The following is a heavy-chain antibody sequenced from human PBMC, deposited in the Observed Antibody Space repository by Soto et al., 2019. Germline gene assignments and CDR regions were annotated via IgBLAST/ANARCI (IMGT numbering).Heavy chain of an antibody. CDR3: AWDERYQLPGMDV. Sequence: GASVKVSCKASGGTFSSYAISWVRQAPGQGLEWMGGISPIFGTANYAQKFQGRVTITADESTSTAYMELSSLRSEDTAVYYCAWDERYQLPGMDVWGQGTTVSVSS. CDR2: ISPIFGTA. D-gene: IGHD2-2*01. J-gene: IGHJ6*02. CDR1: GGTFSSYA. V-gene: IGHV1-69*01.